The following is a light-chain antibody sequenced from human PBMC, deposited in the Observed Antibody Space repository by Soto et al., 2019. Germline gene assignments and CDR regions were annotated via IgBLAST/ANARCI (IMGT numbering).Light chain of an antibody. J-gene: IGLJ2*01. CDR1: SSNIGAGYD. CDR3: HSHDSSLSVV. CDR2: GNS. V-gene: IGLV1-40*01. Sequence: QSVLTQPPSVSGAPGQRVTISCTGSSSNIGAGYDVHWYQQLPGTAPKLLIYGNSNRPSGVPDRFSGSKSGTSASLAITGLQAEDEADYYCHSHDSSLSVVFGGGTKVTVL.